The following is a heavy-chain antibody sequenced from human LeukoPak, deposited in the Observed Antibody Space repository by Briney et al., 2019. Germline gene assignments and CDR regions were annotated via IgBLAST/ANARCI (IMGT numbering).Heavy chain of an antibody. J-gene: IGHJ4*02. V-gene: IGHV1-46*01. CDR1: GGTFSSYA. CDR2: INPSGGST. D-gene: IGHD3-22*01. CDR3: ARDRSGYYRPNFNY. Sequence: ASVKVSCKASGGTFSSYAISWVRQAPGQGLEWMGIINPSGGSTSYAQKFQGRVTMTRDTSTSTVYMELSSLRSEDTAVYYCARDRSGYYRPNFNYWGQGTLVTVSS.